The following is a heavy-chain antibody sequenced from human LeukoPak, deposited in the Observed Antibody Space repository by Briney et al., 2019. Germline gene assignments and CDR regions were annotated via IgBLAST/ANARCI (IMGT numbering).Heavy chain of an antibody. D-gene: IGHD2-15*01. V-gene: IGHV1-2*02. CDR3: ASPASGGSPTFDY. CDR2: INPNSGGT. Sequence: ASVKVSCKASGYTFTSYGISWVRQAPGQGLEWMGWINPNSGGTNYAQKFQGRVTMTRDTSISTAYMELSRLRSDDTAVYYCASPASGGSPTFDYWGQGTLVTVSS. CDR1: GYTFTSYG. J-gene: IGHJ4*02.